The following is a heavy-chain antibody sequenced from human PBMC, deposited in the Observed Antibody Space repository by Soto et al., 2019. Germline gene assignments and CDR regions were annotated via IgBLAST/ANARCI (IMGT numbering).Heavy chain of an antibody. CDR2: ISSTGSST. CDR3: AKARYGGTHDALDI. Sequence: GGSLRLSCAASGFTFRNYAMTWIRQPPGKGLEWVSAISSTGSSTFYADSVKGRFTISRDNSKNNVYVQMNSLRGDDTAVYYCAKARYGGTHDALDIWGQGTMVTVSS. CDR1: GFTFRNYA. V-gene: IGHV3-23*01. D-gene: IGHD4-17*01. J-gene: IGHJ3*02.